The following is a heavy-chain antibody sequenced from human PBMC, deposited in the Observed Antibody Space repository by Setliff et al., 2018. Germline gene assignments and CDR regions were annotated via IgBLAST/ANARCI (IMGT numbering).Heavy chain of an antibody. Sequence: EGSLRLSCAASGFTFSSYEMNWVRQAPGKGLEWVSYISSSGSTIFYADSVKGRFTISRDNAKKSLYLQMNSLRAEDTAVYYCACPDILTGLSDYWGQGTLVTVS. CDR3: ACPDILTGLSDY. D-gene: IGHD3-9*01. CDR1: GFTFSSYE. CDR2: ISSSGSTI. J-gene: IGHJ4*02. V-gene: IGHV3-48*03.